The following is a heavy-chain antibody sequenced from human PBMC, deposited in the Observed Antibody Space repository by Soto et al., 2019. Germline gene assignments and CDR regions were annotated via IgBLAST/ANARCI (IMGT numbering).Heavy chain of an antibody. V-gene: IGHV4-34*01. J-gene: IGHJ6*02. Sequence: QVQLQQWGAGLLKPSETLSLTCAVYDESFSGYYWSWIRQPPGKGLEWIGEINHSGSTNYNPSLKSRVTISVDTSNNQFSLKLSSVTAADTAVYYCARAVYISGVPGGMDVWGQGTTVTVSS. CDR2: INHSGST. D-gene: IGHD3-3*02. CDR1: DESFSGYY. CDR3: ARAVYISGVPGGMDV.